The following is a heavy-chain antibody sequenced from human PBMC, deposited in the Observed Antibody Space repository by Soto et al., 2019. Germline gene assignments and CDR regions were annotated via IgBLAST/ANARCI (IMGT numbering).Heavy chain of an antibody. CDR3: AKALLDILTGYYPEIIDDAFDI. J-gene: IGHJ3*02. CDR2: ISGSGGST. Sequence: GGSLRLSCAASGFTFSSYAMSWVRQAPGKGLEWVSAISGSGGSTYYADSVKGRFTISRDNSKNTRYLQMNSLRAEDTAVYYCAKALLDILTGYYPEIIDDAFDIWGQGTMVTVSS. V-gene: IGHV3-23*01. CDR1: GFTFSSYA. D-gene: IGHD3-9*01.